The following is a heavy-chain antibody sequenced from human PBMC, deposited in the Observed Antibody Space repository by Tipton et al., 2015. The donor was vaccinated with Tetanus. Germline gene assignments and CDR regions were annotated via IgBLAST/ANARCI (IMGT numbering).Heavy chain of an antibody. D-gene: IGHD3-22*01. J-gene: IGHJ3*01. Sequence: LRLSCSVSGGSISNYYWNWIRQPAGKGLEWIGRIYVTGATNHSPALQSRVTMSIDRAKNQLSLTLTSVTAADAAMYYCAREDVYYHDGSGFYAFDVWGRGTMVAVPS. V-gene: IGHV4-4*07. CDR1: GGSISNYY. CDR2: IYVTGAT. CDR3: AREDVYYHDGSGFYAFDV.